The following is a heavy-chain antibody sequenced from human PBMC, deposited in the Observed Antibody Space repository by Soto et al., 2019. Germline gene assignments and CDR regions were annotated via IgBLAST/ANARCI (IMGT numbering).Heavy chain of an antibody. Sequence: QVQLVESGGGVVQPGMSLRLSCAASGFTFSSYGMHWFRQAQGKGLERGAVIWYDGSNKYYADSVKGRFTISRNNSKNTLNLQMNSLRAEDTAVYYCARLYSSSWCGRGCYGMHVWGHGTTVTVS. V-gene: IGHV3-33*01. CDR2: IWYDGSNK. CDR3: ARLYSSSWCGRGCYGMHV. CDR1: GFTFSSYG. D-gene: IGHD6-13*01. J-gene: IGHJ6*02.